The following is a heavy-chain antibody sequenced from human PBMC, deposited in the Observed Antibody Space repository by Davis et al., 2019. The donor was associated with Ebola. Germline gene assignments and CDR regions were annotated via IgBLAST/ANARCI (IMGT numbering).Heavy chain of an antibody. V-gene: IGHV1-2*02. CDR2: INPSIGNT. Sequence: ASVKVSCKSSGYIFTEWFMHWVRQAPGQGLEWMGLINPSIGNTSLAQKFQGRVTMTRDTSIITAYMELSRLKGDDTAVYYCAGSDILSGYRPMDVWGQGTTVTVSS. CDR1: GYIFTEWF. CDR3: AGSDILSGYRPMDV. J-gene: IGHJ6*02. D-gene: IGHD3-9*01.